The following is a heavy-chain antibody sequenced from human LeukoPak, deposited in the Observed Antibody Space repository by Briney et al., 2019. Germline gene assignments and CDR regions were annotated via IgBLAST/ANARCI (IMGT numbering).Heavy chain of an antibody. CDR2: ISGDGGST. V-gene: IGHV3-43*02. Sequence: GGSLRLSCTASGFTFNDYAMHWVRRAPGEGLQWVSVISGDGGSTFYADSVRGRFTISRDNSKNSLYLQMSGLRTEDTAIYYCAKDSATITGSYSYNWFDFWGQGNLVTVSS. J-gene: IGHJ5*01. CDR3: AKDSATITGSYSYNWFDF. D-gene: IGHD5-12*01. CDR1: GFTFNDYA.